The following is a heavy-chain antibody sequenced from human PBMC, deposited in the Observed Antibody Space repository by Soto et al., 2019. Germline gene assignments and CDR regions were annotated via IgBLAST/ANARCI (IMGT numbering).Heavy chain of an antibody. CDR3: ARDTGYSSGWYLGGDAFDI. J-gene: IGHJ3*02. D-gene: IGHD6-19*01. Sequence: EVQLVESGGGLVQPGGSLRLSCAASGFTFSSYWMHWVRQAPGKGLVWVSRINSDGSSTSYADSVKGRFTISRDNAKNTLYLQMNSLRAEDTVVYYCARDTGYSSGWYLGGDAFDIWGQGTMVTVSS. V-gene: IGHV3-74*01. CDR1: GFTFSSYW. CDR2: INSDGSST.